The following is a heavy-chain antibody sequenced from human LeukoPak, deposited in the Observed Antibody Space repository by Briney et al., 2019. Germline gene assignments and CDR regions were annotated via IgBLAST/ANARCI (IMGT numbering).Heavy chain of an antibody. J-gene: IGHJ5*02. Sequence: GRSLRLSCAASGFTFSSYAMHWVRQAPGKGLEWAAVISYDGSNKYYADSVKGRFTISRDNSKNTLYLQMNSLRAEDTAVYYCARDLVGVVVPAAIGWFDPWGQGSLVTVSS. CDR2: ISYDGSNK. V-gene: IGHV3-30-3*01. CDR1: GFTFSSYA. CDR3: ARDLVGVVVPAAIGWFDP. D-gene: IGHD2-2*02.